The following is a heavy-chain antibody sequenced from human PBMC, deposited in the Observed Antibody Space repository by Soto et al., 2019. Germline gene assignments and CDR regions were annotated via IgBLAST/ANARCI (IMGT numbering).Heavy chain of an antibody. V-gene: IGHV5-10-1*01. CDR2: IDPTDSYT. CDR3: ARVGSVYYDGSGSYFDY. J-gene: IGHJ4*02. Sequence: GESLKISCQASGYSFTTYWISWVRQMPGKGLECMGRIDPTDSYTDYGPSFEGHVTMSVDRSINTAYLEWSSLKASDSAMYYCARVGSVYYDGSGSYFDYWGQGTLVTVSS. CDR1: GYSFTTYW. D-gene: IGHD3-10*01.